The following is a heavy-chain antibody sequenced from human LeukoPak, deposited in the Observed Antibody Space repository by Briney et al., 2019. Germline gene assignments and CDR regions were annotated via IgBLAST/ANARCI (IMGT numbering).Heavy chain of an antibody. D-gene: IGHD3-9*01. Sequence: GGSLRLSCAASGFTFDDYAMHWVRQAPGKGLEWVSGISWNSGSIGYADSVKGRFTISRDNAKNSLYLQMNSLRAEDTALYSCAKAATGYYDYYYYGMDVWGQGTTVTVSS. CDR1: GFTFDDYA. J-gene: IGHJ6*02. V-gene: IGHV3-9*01. CDR2: ISWNSGSI. CDR3: AKAATGYYDYYYYGMDV.